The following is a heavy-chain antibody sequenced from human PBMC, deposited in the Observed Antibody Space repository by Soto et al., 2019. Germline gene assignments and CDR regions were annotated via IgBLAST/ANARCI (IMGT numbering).Heavy chain of an antibody. CDR2: TYFRSKWYN. D-gene: IGHD5-12*01. Sequence: SQTLSLSCAISGDSVSSNTASWNWIRQSPSRGLEWLGRTYFRSKWYNDYAVSVKSRIIINPDTSNNQFSLQLNSVTPEDTAVYFCAKGDNLGPKTGYAFDPWGQGIMVTVSS. CDR3: AKGDNLGPKTGYAFDP. CDR1: GDSVSSNTAS. V-gene: IGHV6-1*01. J-gene: IGHJ5*02.